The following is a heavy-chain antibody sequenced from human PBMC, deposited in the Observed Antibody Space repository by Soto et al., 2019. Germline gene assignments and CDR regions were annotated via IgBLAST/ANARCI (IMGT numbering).Heavy chain of an antibody. Sequence: LRLYCAASGFTFISYSMNWVRQAPGNVLEWVSSISSSSSYIYYADSVKGRFTISRDNAKNSLYLQMNSLRAEDTAVYYCARDRVDYSTTRSGTYYYYGMEVWGQGTTVMVSS. V-gene: IGHV3-21*01. CDR2: ISSSSSYI. CDR1: GFTFISYS. CDR3: ARDRVDYSTTRSGTYYYYGMEV. J-gene: IGHJ6*01. D-gene: IGHD4-4*01.